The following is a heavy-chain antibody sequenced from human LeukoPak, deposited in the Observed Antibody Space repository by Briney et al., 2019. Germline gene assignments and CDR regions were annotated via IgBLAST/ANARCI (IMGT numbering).Heavy chain of an antibody. V-gene: IGHV3-7*01. CDR3: ARIGYSSSSMDY. CDR2: IKQDGSQI. Sequence: GGSLRLSCAASGFTFSNYWMSWVRQAPGKGLEWVAYIKQDGSQIYYVDSMKGRFTISRDNPKNSLYLQMNSLRAEDTAVYYCARIGYSSSSMDYWGLGTLVTVSS. J-gene: IGHJ4*02. D-gene: IGHD6-6*01. CDR1: GFTFSNYW.